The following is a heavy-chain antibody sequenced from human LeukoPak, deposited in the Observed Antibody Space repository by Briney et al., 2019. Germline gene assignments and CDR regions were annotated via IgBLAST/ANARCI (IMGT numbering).Heavy chain of an antibody. CDR3: ARHIATDYYYDTPVDAFDI. CDR1: GGSISSYY. J-gene: IGHJ3*02. V-gene: IGHV4-34*01. Sequence: SETLSLTCTVSGGSISSYYWSWIRQPPGKGLEWIGEINHSGSTNYNPSLKSRVTISVDTSKNQFSLKLSSVTAADTAVYYCARHIATDYYYDTPVDAFDIWGQGTMVTVSS. CDR2: INHSGST. D-gene: IGHD3-22*01.